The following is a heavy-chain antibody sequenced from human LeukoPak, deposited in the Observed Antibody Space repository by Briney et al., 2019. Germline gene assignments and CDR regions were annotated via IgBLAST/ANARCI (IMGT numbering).Heavy chain of an antibody. CDR1: GFTFSSYA. Sequence: AGGSLRLSCAASGFTFSSYAMSWVRQAPGKGLEWVSAISGSGGSTYYADSVKGRFTISRDNSKNTLYLQMNSLRAEDTAVYYCAKPTMVRGSGWFDPWGQGTLVTVSS. J-gene: IGHJ5*02. CDR3: AKPTMVRGSGWFDP. CDR2: ISGSGGST. D-gene: IGHD3-10*01. V-gene: IGHV3-23*01.